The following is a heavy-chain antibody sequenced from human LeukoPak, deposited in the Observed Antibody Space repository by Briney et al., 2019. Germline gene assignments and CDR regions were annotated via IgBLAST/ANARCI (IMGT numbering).Heavy chain of an antibody. V-gene: IGHV3-53*01. D-gene: IGHD4/OR15-4a*01. CDR3: ARRAGAYSHPYDY. CDR2: IHTDGSI. CDR1: GFSVSSHY. Sequence: GGSLRLSCAASGFSVSSHYMNWVRQAPGKGLEWVSVIHTDGSIYYADSVKGRFTISRDNARNSLYLQMNSLRAEDTAVYYCARRAGAYSHPYDYWGQGTLVTVSS. J-gene: IGHJ4*02.